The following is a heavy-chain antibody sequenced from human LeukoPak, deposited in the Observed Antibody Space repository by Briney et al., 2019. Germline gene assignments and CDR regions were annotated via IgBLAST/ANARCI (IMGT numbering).Heavy chain of an antibody. D-gene: IGHD3-3*01. CDR3: ARHRGSEYYDFWSGYLAKGWFDP. Sequence: SETLSLTCTVSGGSISSYYWSWIRQPPGKGLEWMGYIYYSGSTNYNPSLKSRVTISVDTSKNQFSLKLSSVTAADTAVYYCARHRGSEYYDFWSGYLAKGWFDPWGQGTLVTVSS. V-gene: IGHV4-59*08. CDR2: IYYSGST. J-gene: IGHJ5*02. CDR1: GGSISSYY.